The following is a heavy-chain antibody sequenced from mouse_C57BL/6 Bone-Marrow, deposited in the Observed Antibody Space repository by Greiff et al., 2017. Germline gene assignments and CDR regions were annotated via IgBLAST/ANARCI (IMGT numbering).Heavy chain of an antibody. CDR1: GFTFSDYG. CDR2: ISSGSSTI. V-gene: IGHV5-17*01. J-gene: IGHJ2*01. CDR3: ARIATVAIDY. Sequence: EVMLVESGGGLVKPGGSLKLSCAASGFTFSDYGMHWVRQAPEKGLEWVAYISSGSSTIYYADTVKGRVTISRDNAKNTLYLQMNSLRSEDSAMYDCARIATVAIDYWGQGTTRTVSS. D-gene: IGHD1-1*01.